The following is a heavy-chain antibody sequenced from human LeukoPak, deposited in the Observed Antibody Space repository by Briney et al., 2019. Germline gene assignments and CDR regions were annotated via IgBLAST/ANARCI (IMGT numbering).Heavy chain of an antibody. CDR1: GFTFSDSW. D-gene: IGHD3-16*01. CDR2: MNQDGSEK. Sequence: GGSLTLSCAASGFTFSDSWMSWVRQAPGKGLERVANMNQDGSEKDYVDSVKGRFTISRDNARNSLFLQMSSLRAEDTAVYYCATYTHWVAGDVWGQGTTVTVSS. CDR3: ATYTHWVAGDV. J-gene: IGHJ6*02. V-gene: IGHV3-7*01.